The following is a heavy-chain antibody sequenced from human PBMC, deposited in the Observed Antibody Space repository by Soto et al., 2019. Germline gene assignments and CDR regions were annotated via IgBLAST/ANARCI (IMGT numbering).Heavy chain of an antibody. V-gene: IGHV4-39*01. J-gene: IGHJ6*03. CDR2: IYYSGST. Sequence: SETLSLTCTVSGCSISSSSYYWGWIRQPPGKGLEWIGSIYYSGSTYYNPSLKSRVTISVDTSKNQFSLKLSSVTAADTAVYYCARLRGYGRYYYYYYMDVWGKGTTVTVSS. CDR1: GCSISSSSYY. CDR3: ARLRGYGRYYYYYYMDV. D-gene: IGHD2-15*01.